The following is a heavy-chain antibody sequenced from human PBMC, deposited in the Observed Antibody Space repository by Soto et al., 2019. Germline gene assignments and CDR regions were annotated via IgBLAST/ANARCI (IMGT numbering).Heavy chain of an antibody. D-gene: IGHD3-10*01. CDR3: ARASGESYPGSRVFDS. J-gene: IGHJ4*02. CDR2: ITNTGGDT. Sequence: EVQLLESGGDLVQPGGSLRLSCAASGFTFSSNAMSWVRQAPGKGLEWVSVITNTGGDTVYADSVKGRFTMSRDNSKNILYLQMNNLRAEDTAIYYCARASGESYPGSRVFDSWGQGTRVTVSS. V-gene: IGHV3-23*01. CDR1: GFTFSSNA.